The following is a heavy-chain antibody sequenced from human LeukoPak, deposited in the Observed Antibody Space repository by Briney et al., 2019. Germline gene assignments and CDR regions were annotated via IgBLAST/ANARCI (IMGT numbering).Heavy chain of an antibody. V-gene: IGHV3-23*01. CDR3: AKDLPYYYDSSGSGDAFDI. J-gene: IGHJ3*02. CDR1: GFIFSNYG. D-gene: IGHD3-22*01. CDR2: ISGSGSST. Sequence: PGGSPRLSCAASGFIFSNYGMNWVRQAPGKGLDWVSSISGSGSSTYYAESVKGRVTISRDNSQNTLYLQMNSLRAEDTAIYYCAKDLPYYYDSSGSGDAFDIWGRGTMVTVST.